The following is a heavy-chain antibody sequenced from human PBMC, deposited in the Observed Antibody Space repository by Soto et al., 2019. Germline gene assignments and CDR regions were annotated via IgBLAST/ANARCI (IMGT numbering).Heavy chain of an antibody. CDR2: IYWDDDE. CDR3: ARTSVNWGSRGLIDH. Sequence: QITLKESGPTLVKPTQTLTLTCAFSGFSLSTTGVGVGWIRQPPGKALEWLAFIYWDDDERYRPSLKSRLTITKDTSKTQVVLTMANLEPVDTATYYCARTSVNWGSRGLIDHWGQGTLVTVSS. CDR1: GFSLSTTGVG. J-gene: IGHJ4*02. V-gene: IGHV2-5*02. D-gene: IGHD7-27*01.